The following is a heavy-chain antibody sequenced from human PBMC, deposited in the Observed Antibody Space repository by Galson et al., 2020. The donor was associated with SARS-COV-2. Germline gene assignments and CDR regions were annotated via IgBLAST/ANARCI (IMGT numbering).Heavy chain of an antibody. CDR3: AREDYGSGYYYYGMDV. Sequence: ETSETLSLTCAVYGGSFSGYYWSWIRQPPGKGLEWIGEINHSGSTNYNPSLKSRVTISVDTSKNQFSLKLSSVTAADTAVYYCAREDYGSGYYYYGMDVWGQGTTVTVSS. D-gene: IGHD3-10*01. J-gene: IGHJ6*02. CDR2: INHSGST. V-gene: IGHV4-34*01. CDR1: GGSFSGYY.